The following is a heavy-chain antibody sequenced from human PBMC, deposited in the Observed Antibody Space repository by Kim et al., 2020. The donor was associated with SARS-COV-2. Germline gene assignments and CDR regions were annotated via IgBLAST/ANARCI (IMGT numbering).Heavy chain of an antibody. CDR3: VPTGATVPDYLDY. CDR2: IKSKTDGGTK. Sequence: GGSLRLSCAASGFTFSNAWMSWVRQAPGKGLEWVGRIKSKTDGGTKDYAAPVKGRFTISRDDSKNTLFLQMNSLKTEDTAVYYCVPTGATVPDYLDYWGQGTLVTVSS. J-gene: IGHJ4*02. CDR1: GFTFSNAW. V-gene: IGHV3-15*01. D-gene: IGHD1-7*01.